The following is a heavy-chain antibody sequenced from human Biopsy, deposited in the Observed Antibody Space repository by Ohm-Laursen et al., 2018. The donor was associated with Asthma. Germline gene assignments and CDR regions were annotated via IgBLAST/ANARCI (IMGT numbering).Heavy chain of an antibody. J-gene: IGHJ5*02. D-gene: IGHD2-8*02. V-gene: IGHV1-3*01. Sequence: SVKVSCKASGYTFTHYAIHWLRQAPGQRPEWMGWINAGNGKLEYSGKFQGRVTITRDASATTAYMELSSLTSGDTAVYYCARDGNWCRLRNCSPPGYWFDPWGQGTLVTVSS. CDR1: GYTFTHYA. CDR3: ARDGNWCRLRNCSPPGYWFDP. CDR2: INAGNGKL.